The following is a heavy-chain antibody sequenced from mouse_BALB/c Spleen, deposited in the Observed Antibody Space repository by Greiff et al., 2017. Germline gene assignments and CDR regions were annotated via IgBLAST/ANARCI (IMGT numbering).Heavy chain of an antibody. CDR1: GFTFSSFG. Sequence: DVQLVESGGGLVQPGGSRKLSCAASGFTFSSFGMHWVRQAPEKGLEWVAYISSGSSTIYYADTVKGRFTISRDNPKNTLFLQMTSLRSEDTAMYYCARAPWGYAMDYWGQGTSVTVSS. V-gene: IGHV5-17*02. CDR2: ISSGSSTI. D-gene: IGHD4-1*01. J-gene: IGHJ4*01. CDR3: ARAPWGYAMDY.